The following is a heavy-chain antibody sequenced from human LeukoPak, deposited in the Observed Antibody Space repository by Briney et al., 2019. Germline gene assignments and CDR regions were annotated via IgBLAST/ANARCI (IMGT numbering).Heavy chain of an antibody. CDR1: GYTFTSYY. CDR2: INPSGGST. J-gene: IGHJ4*02. CDR3: ARGTSLDIVVVPAAMGPREIPFDY. D-gene: IGHD2-2*03. Sequence: GASVKVSCKASGYTFTSYYMHWVRQAPGQGLEWMGIINPSGGSTSYAQKFQGSVTMTRDTSTSTVYMELSSLRSEDTAVYYCARGTSLDIVVVPAAMGPREIPFDYWGQGTLVTVSS. V-gene: IGHV1-46*01.